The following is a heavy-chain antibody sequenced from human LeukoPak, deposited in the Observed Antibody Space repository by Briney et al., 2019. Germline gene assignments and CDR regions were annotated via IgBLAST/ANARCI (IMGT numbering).Heavy chain of an antibody. Sequence: ASVKVSCKASGYTFTRFAMNWVRQAPGQGLEWMGWINTNTGNPTYAQGFIGRFVFSSDTSVSTAYLQISSLKAEDTAVYYCARVVQGSTYPYYYFGMDVWGQGTTVTVSS. CDR3: ARVVQGSTYPYYYFGMDV. CDR2: INTNTGNP. D-gene: IGHD2-2*02. CDR1: GYTFTRFA. J-gene: IGHJ6*02. V-gene: IGHV7-4-1*02.